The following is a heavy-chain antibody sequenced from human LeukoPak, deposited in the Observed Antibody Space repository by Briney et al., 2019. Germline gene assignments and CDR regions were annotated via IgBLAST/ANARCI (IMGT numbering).Heavy chain of an antibody. CDR2: ISRSGDST. CDR3: AREVPRGSYYAFDI. CDR1: GFIFSSYV. V-gene: IGHV3-23*01. Sequence: PGGSLRLSCAASGFIFSSYVMTWVRQAPGKGLQWVSEISRSGDSTYYADSVKGRFTISRDNSKNTMYLQMNSLRAEDTALYYCAREVPRGSYYAFDIWGQGTMVTVSS. J-gene: IGHJ3*02. D-gene: IGHD1-26*01.